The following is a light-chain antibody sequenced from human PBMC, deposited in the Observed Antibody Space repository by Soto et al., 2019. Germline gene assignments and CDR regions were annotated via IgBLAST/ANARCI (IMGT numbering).Light chain of an antibody. J-gene: IGKJ2*01. CDR3: QQRSNWLMYT. Sequence: EIVLTQSPATLSLSPGERATLSCRASQSVSSYLAWYQQKPGQAPRLLIYDACNRATGIPARFSGSGSGTDFTLPISSLEPEDFAVYYCQQRSNWLMYTFGQGTKLEIK. CDR2: DAC. CDR1: QSVSSY. V-gene: IGKV3-11*01.